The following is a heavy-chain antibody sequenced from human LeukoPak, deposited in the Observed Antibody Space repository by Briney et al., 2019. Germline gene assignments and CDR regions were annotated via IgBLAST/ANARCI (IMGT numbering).Heavy chain of an antibody. Sequence: ASVKVSCKASGYTFTGYYMHWVRQAPGQRLEWMGWINPNSGGTNYAQKFQGRVTMTRDTSISTAYMELSRLRSDDTAVYYCARDGVAGTRYYFDYWGQGTLVTVSS. CDR3: ARDGVAGTRYYFDY. CDR1: GYTFTGYY. CDR2: INPNSGGT. V-gene: IGHV1-2*02. D-gene: IGHD6-19*01. J-gene: IGHJ4*02.